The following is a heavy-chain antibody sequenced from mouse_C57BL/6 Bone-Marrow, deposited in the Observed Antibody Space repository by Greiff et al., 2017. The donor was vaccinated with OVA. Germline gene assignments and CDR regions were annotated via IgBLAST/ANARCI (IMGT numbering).Heavy chain of an antibody. Sequence: VQLQQPGAELVKPGASVKLSCTASGYTFTSYWMHWVKQRPGRGLEWIGRIGPNSGGTKYNEKFKSKATLTVDKPSSTAYMQLSSLTSEDSAVYYCARSITTVVAPEFAYWGQGTLVTVSA. D-gene: IGHD1-1*01. J-gene: IGHJ3*01. CDR2: IGPNSGGT. CDR1: GYTFTSYW. CDR3: ARSITTVVAPEFAY. V-gene: IGHV1-62-3*01.